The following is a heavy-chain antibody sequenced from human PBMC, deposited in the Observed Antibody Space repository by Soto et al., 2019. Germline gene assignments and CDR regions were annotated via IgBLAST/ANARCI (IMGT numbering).Heavy chain of an antibody. V-gene: IGHV3-30*18. CDR1: GFTFSSYG. Sequence: GGSLRLSCAASGFTFSSYGMHWVRQAPGKGLEWVAVISYDGSNKYYADSVKGRFTISRDNSKNTLYPQMNSLRAEDTAVYYCAKDPAARAYFDYWGQGTLVTVSS. J-gene: IGHJ4*02. D-gene: IGHD6-13*01. CDR2: ISYDGSNK. CDR3: AKDPAARAYFDY.